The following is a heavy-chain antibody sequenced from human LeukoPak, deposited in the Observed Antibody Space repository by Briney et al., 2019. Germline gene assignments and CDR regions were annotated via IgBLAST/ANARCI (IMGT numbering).Heavy chain of an antibody. CDR3: AKGDYSNSYNY. D-gene: IGHD4-17*01. CDR1: GGTFSSYA. Sequence: SVEVSCKASGGTFSSYAISWVRQAPGQGLEWMGRIIPIFGTANYAQKFQGRVTITTDESTSTAYMELSSLRSEDTAVYYCAKGDYSNSYNYWGQGTLVTVSS. J-gene: IGHJ4*02. V-gene: IGHV1-69*05. CDR2: IIPIFGTA.